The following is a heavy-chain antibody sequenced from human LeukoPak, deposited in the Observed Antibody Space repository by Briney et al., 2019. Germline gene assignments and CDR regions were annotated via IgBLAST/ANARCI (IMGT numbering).Heavy chain of an antibody. CDR1: GFTFSSYS. CDR2: IKQDGSEK. D-gene: IGHD5-18*01. Sequence: GGSLRLSCAASGFTFSSYSMNWVRQAPGEGLEWVANIKQDGSEKYYVDSVKGRFTISRDNAKNSLYLQMNSLRAEDTAVYYCARRGYSYGWEYYYYYYMDVWGKGTTVTVSS. J-gene: IGHJ6*03. V-gene: IGHV3-7*01. CDR3: ARRGYSYGWEYYYYYYMDV.